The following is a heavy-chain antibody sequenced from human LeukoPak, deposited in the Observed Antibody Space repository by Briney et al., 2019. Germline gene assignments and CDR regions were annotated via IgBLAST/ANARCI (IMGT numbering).Heavy chain of an antibody. CDR1: GYTFTSYD. V-gene: IGHV1-8*03. CDR3: ARDNSVGDYAWWFDP. D-gene: IGHD1-26*01. J-gene: IGHJ5*02. Sequence: ASVKVSCKASGYTFTSYDINWERQATGQGLEWMGWMNPNSGNTGYAQKFQGRVTITRNTSISTAYMELSSLRSEDTAVYYCARDNSVGDYAWWFDPWGQGTLVTVSS. CDR2: MNPNSGNT.